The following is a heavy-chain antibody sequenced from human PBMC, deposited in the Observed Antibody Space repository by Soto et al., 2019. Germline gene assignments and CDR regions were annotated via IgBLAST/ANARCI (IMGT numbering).Heavy chain of an antibody. D-gene: IGHD6-6*01. CDR1: GGSFSGYY. V-gene: IGHV4-34*01. J-gene: IGHJ4*02. CDR3: AILVYSSFIFDY. Sequence: QVQLQQWGAGLLKPSETLSLTCAVYGGSFSGYYWSWIRQPPGKGLEWIGEINHSGSTNYNPSLKSRVNISVDTSKNQFSLKLSSVTAADTAVYYCAILVYSSFIFDYWGQGTLVTVSS. CDR2: INHSGST.